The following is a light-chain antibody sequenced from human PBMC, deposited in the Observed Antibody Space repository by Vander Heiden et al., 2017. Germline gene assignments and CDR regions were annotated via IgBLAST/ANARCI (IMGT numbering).Light chain of an antibody. CDR1: NIGSKN. CDR2: RDS. Sequence: SYELIQPLSVSGALGQTARITCGGNNIGSKNVHWYQQKPGQAPVLVIYRDSNRPSGIPERFSGSNSGNTATLTISRAQAGDEADYYCQVWDINTALYVFGTGTKVTVL. CDR3: QVWDINTALYV. V-gene: IGLV3-9*01. J-gene: IGLJ1*01.